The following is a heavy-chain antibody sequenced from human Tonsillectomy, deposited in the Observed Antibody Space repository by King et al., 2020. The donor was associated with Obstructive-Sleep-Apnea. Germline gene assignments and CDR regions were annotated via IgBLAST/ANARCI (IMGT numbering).Heavy chain of an antibody. CDR2: IYYSGST. V-gene: IGHV4-59*01. CDR1: GGSISSYY. D-gene: IGHD3-16*01. Sequence: QLQESGPGLVKPSETLSLTCTVSGGSISSYYWSWIRQPPREGLEWIGYIYYSGSTNYNPSLKSRVTISVDTSKNQISLKLSSVTAADTAVYYCARAYTYQPVDYWGQGTLVTVSS. J-gene: IGHJ4*02. CDR3: ARAYTYQPVDY.